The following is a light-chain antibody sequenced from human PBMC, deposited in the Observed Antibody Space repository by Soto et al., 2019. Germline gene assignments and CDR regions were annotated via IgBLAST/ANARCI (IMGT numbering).Light chain of an antibody. CDR3: QQYNNWPPLT. V-gene: IGKV3-15*01. J-gene: IGKJ5*01. Sequence: EIVMTQSPATLSVSPGEKSTLSCRASQSVSSDLAWYQQEPGQAPRLLIYGASTRPTGIPARFSGSGSGTEFTLTISSLQSEDFAVYYCQQYNNWPPLTFGQGTRLEIK. CDR2: GAS. CDR1: QSVSSD.